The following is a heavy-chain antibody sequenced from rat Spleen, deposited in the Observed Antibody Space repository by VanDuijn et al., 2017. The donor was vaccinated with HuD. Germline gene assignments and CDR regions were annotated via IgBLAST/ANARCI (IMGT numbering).Heavy chain of an antibody. J-gene: IGHJ3*01. Sequence: QVQLQQSGTELVKPASSVKISCKASGYTFTSYYMHWIRQQPGNGLEWIGWIYPGNGNTKYKQKFEGKATLTADTSSSTAYMQPSSLTSEDSAVFFCARLAAGFAYWSQGTLVTVSS. CDR3: ARLAAGFAY. V-gene: IGHV1-24*01. CDR1: GYTFTSYY. CDR2: IYPGNGNT.